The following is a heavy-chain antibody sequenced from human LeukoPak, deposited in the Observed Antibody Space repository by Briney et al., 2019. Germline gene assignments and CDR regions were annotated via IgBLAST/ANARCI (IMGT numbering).Heavy chain of an antibody. CDR3: ARDRYCSSTSCYLSSHYCYYMDV. D-gene: IGHD2-2*01. CDR2: IIPILGIA. V-gene: IGHV1-69*04. J-gene: IGHJ6*03. Sequence: ASVNVSCKASGGTFSSYTISWVRQAPGQGLEWMGRIIPILGIANYAQKFQGRVTITADKSTSTAYMELSSLKSEDTAVYYCARDRYCSSTSCYLSSHYCYYMDVWGKGTTVTVSS. CDR1: GGTFSSYT.